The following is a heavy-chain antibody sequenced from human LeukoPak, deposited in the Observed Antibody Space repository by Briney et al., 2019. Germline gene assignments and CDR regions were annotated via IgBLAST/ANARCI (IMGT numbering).Heavy chain of an antibody. CDR1: GLTFSSYA. V-gene: IGHV3-30*04. J-gene: IGHJ5*02. Sequence: GGSLRLSCAASGLTFSSYAMHWVRQAPGKGLEWVAVISYDGSNKYYADSVKGRFTISRDNSKNTLYLQMNSLRAEDTAVYYCARSDIVVVVAAMDPWGQGTLVTVSS. CDR3: ARSDIVVVVAAMDP. CDR2: ISYDGSNK. D-gene: IGHD2-15*01.